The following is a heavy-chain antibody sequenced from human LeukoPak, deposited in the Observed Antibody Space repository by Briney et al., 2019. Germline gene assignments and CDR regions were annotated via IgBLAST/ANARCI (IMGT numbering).Heavy chain of an antibody. V-gene: IGHV4-30-4*01. CDR3: ASRTYYDILTGFDY. J-gene: IGHJ4*02. CDR2: IYYSGST. Sequence: SETLSLTCTVSGGSISSGDYYWSWIRQPPGKGLEWIGYIYYSGSTYYNPSLKSRVTISVDTSKNQFSLKLSSVTAADTAVYYCASRTYYDILTGFDYWGQGTLVTASS. CDR1: GGSISSGDYY. D-gene: IGHD3-9*01.